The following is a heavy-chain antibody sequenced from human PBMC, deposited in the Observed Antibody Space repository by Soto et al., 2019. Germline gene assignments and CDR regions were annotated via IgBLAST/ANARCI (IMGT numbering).Heavy chain of an antibody. V-gene: IGHV3-21*01. CDR1: GFTFSSYS. CDR2: ISSSSSYI. J-gene: IGHJ4*02. CDR3: ARVGGQLVPGFDY. Sequence: EVQLVESGGGLVKPGGSLRLSCAASGFTFSSYSMNWVRQAPGKGLEWVSSISSSSSYIYYADSVKGRFIISRDNAKNSLYLQMNRLRAEDTAVYYCARVGGQLVPGFDYWGQGTLVTVSS. D-gene: IGHD6-6*01.